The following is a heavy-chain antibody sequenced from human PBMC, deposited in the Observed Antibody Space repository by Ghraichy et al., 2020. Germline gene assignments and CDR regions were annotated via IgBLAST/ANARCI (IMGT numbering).Heavy chain of an antibody. V-gene: IGHV4-59*13. J-gene: IGHJ4*02. CDR1: GDSISTYY. CDR2: IYHTGST. CDR3: ALGGAVAGPYIDY. Sequence: SQTLSLTCTVSGDSISTYYWTWIWQRPAKELEWIWTIYHTGSTNYNPSLKSRVPISVDTSKNQFSLNLYSVTAADTAVYYCALGGAVAGPYIDYWGQGTLFSVYS. D-gene: IGHD6-19*01.